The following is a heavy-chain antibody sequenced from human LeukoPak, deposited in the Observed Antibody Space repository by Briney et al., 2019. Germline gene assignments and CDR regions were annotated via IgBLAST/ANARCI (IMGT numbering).Heavy chain of an antibody. V-gene: IGHV3-11*04. J-gene: IGHJ5*02. D-gene: IGHD6-13*01. Sequence: GGSLRLSCAASGFTISGYYMSWIRQAPGKGLEWVSYISSSGDSIYYADSVKGRFTITRDNANNSLYLQMNSLRAEDTAVYYCARGHSISPNWFDPWGQGTLVTVSS. CDR2: ISSSGDSI. CDR3: ARGHSISPNWFDP. CDR1: GFTISGYY.